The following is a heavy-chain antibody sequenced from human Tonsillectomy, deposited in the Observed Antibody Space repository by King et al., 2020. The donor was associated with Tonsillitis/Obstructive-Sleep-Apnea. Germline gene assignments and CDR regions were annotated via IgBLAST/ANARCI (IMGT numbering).Heavy chain of an antibody. CDR3: ATGGYDVWSGYSRYYYYYYMDV. CDR2: FDPEDGET. V-gene: IGHV1-24*01. Sequence: QLVQSGAEVKKPGASVKVSCKVSGYTLTELSMHWVRQAPGKGLEWMGGFDPEDGETIYAQKFQGRVTMTEDTSTDTAYMELSSLRSEDTAVYYCATGGYDVWSGYSRYYYYYYMDVWGKGTTVTVSS. J-gene: IGHJ6*03. CDR1: GYTLTELS. D-gene: IGHD3-3*01.